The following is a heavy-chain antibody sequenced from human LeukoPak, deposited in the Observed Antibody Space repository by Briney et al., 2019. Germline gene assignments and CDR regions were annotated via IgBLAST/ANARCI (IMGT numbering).Heavy chain of an antibody. CDR3: AKDSPFFGYRSGWLRNVFDF. CDR1: GFTFSSYA. D-gene: IGHD6-19*01. V-gene: IGHV3-23*01. CDR2: ITGSSRST. J-gene: IGHJ4*02. Sequence: GGSLRLSCAASGFTFSSYAMSWVRQVPGKGLEWVSTITGSSRSTYFADSVRGRFTISRDNSKNTLYLQMNNLRAEDTAIYYCAKDSPFFGYRSGWLRNVFDFWRQETVVSVSS.